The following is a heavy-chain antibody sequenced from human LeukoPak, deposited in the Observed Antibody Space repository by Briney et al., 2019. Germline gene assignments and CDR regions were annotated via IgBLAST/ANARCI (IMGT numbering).Heavy chain of an antibody. V-gene: IGHV4-59*01. J-gene: IGHJ4*02. D-gene: IGHD3-22*01. CDR3: ARVRRYYDSSGYPSRLFDY. CDR2: IYDSVNT. CDR1: GGSISSYY. Sequence: PETLSLTCTVSGGSISSYYWSWIRQSPGKGLEWIGYIYDSVNTNYNPSLESRVTISVDTSKKQFSLKLTSVTAADTAVYYCARVRRYYDSSGYPSRLFDYWGQGTLVTVSS.